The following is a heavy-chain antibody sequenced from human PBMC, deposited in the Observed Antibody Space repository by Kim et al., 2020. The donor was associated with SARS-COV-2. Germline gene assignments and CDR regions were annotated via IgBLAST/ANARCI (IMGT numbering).Heavy chain of an antibody. CDR1: GFTFNSYA. D-gene: IGHD3-16*01. Sequence: GGSLRLSCETSGFTFNSYAMSWVRQAPGKGPEWIAYVGRSAARTYYAASVKGRFIISRDSATNSIHLQMTSLSAEDTALYYCARDHPSAGDPLVDSWGNGVLVSVSS. CDR2: VGRSAART. V-gene: IGHV3-48*03. J-gene: IGHJ5*01. CDR3: ARDHPSAGDPLVDS.